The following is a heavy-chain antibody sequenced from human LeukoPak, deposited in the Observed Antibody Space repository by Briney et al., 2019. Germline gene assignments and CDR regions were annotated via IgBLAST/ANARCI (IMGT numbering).Heavy chain of an antibody. CDR3: ARGGWNKFDY. V-gene: IGHV4-59*01. CDR1: GGSISSYY. D-gene: IGHD3-22*01. CDR2: IYYSGST. Sequence: SETLSLTCTVSGGSISSYYWSWIRQPPGKGLEWIGYIYYSGSTNYNPSLKSRVTISVDTSKNQFSLKLSSVTAADAAVYYCARGGWNKFDYWGQGTLVTVSS. J-gene: IGHJ4*02.